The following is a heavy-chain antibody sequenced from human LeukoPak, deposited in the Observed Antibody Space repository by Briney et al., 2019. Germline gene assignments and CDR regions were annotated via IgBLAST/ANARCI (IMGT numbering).Heavy chain of an antibody. V-gene: IGHV3-7*01. CDR1: GFTFSSYW. CDR3: ARAAYDYGDYRNWFDP. CDR2: IKQDGSDK. J-gene: IGHJ5*02. D-gene: IGHD4-17*01. Sequence: PGGSLRLSCASSGFTFSSYWMSWVRQAPGKGLEWVSNIKQDGSDKSYVDSVKGRFTISRDNAKNSLYLQMNRLRVEDTAVFYCARAAYDYGDYRNWFDPWGQGNLVTVSS.